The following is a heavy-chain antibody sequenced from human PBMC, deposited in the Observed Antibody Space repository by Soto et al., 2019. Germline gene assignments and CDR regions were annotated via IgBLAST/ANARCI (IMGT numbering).Heavy chain of an antibody. Sequence: LRLSRAASGFTFSSYAMHWVRQAPGKGLEWVAVISYDGSNKYYADSVKGRFTISRDNSKNTLYLQMNSLRAEDTAVYYCARGRWNWNYGVSGLDNYYYGMDVWGQGTTVTVSS. CDR2: ISYDGSNK. CDR1: GFTFSSYA. CDR3: ARGRWNWNYGVSGLDNYYYGMDV. D-gene: IGHD1-7*01. V-gene: IGHV3-30-3*01. J-gene: IGHJ6*02.